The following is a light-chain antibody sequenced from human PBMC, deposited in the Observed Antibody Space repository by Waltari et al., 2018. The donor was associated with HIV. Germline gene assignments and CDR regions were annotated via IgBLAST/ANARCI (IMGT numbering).Light chain of an antibody. CDR3: QQYHAYPVT. J-gene: IGKJ4*01. CDR1: QNINRW. CDR2: QAS. V-gene: IGKV1-5*01. Sequence: DLQLTHSPATLSASVGDRVTISCRASQNINRWLAWYQQRPGKPPKFRIYQASNLESGVPSRFRGSGSGTLFTLTINSLQPDDFATYYCQQYHAYPVTFGGGTKVENK.